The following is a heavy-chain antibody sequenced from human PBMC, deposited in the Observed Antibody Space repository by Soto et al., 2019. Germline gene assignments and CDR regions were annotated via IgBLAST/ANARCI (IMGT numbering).Heavy chain of an antibody. J-gene: IGHJ4*02. CDR3: AREANYDYIWGSYRYTEAFDY. Sequence: GGSLRLSCAASGFTFSSYWMSWVRQAPGKGLEWVANIKQDGSEKYYVDSVKGRFTISRDNAKNSLYLQMNSLRAEDTAVYYCAREANYDYIWGSYRYTEAFDYWGQGTLVTVSS. D-gene: IGHD3-16*02. V-gene: IGHV3-7*01. CDR1: GFTFSSYW. CDR2: IKQDGSEK.